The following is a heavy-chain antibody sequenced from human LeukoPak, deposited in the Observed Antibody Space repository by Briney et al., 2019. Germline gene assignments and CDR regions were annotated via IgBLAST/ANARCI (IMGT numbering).Heavy chain of an antibody. CDR2: FDPEDGET. CDR3: ATINYYGSGSYLYYYYYVDV. V-gene: IGHV1-24*01. D-gene: IGHD3-10*01. Sequence: ASVKVSCKVSGYTLTKLSMHWVRQAPGKGLEWMGGFDPEDGETIYAQKFQGRVTMTEDTSTDTAYMELSSLRSEDTAVYYCATINYYGSGSYLYYYYYVDVCGKGTTVTVSS. CDR1: GYTLTKLS. J-gene: IGHJ6*03.